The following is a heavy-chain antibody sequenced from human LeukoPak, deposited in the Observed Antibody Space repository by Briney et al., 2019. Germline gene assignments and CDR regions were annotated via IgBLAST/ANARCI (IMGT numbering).Heavy chain of an antibody. CDR2: INYSGRT. CDR3: ARGRYCSSTSCFPIRGDDSFDI. J-gene: IGHJ3*02. Sequence: SETLSLTCTVSGGSISSSSYYWGWIRQPPGKGLEWIGNINYSGRTYYNPSLKSRVTISVDTSKNQFSLKLSSVTAADTAVYYCARGRYCSSTSCFPIRGDDSFDIWGQGTMVTVSS. D-gene: IGHD2-2*01. CDR1: GGSISSSSYY. V-gene: IGHV4-39*07.